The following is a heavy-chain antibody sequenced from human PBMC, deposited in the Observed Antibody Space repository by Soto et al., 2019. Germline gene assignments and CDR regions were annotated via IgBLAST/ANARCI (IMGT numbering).Heavy chain of an antibody. D-gene: IGHD3-10*01. CDR3: ARDRGGYGPPDV. CDR1: GFSFSDSY. J-gene: IGHJ6*02. V-gene: IGHV3-11*05. CDR2: ISGSSGYT. Sequence: QVQLVESGGGLVKPGGSLRLSCAASGFSFSDSYMSWVRQAPGKGLEWVAYISGSSGYTGYADSVKGRFTISRDNAKNSLYLQMNSLRVEDTAGYSWARDRGGYGPPDVWGQGTTVTVSS.